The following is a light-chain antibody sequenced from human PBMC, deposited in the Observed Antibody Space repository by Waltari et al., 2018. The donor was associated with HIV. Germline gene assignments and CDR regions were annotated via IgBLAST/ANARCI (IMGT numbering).Light chain of an antibody. J-gene: IGKJ2*01. CDR2: GTS. V-gene: IGKV3-20*01. Sequence: EIVLTQSPGTLSLSPGERATLSCRASQSISSSYLAWYQQKSGQAPRLLIYGTSSRATGIPDRFSGSGSGTDFTLTISRLEPEDFAMYYCQQYGSSPPYTFGQGTKLEIK. CDR3: QQYGSSPPYT. CDR1: QSISSSY.